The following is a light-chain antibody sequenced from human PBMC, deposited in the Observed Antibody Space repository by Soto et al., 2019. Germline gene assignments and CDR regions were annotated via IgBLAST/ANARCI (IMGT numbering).Light chain of an antibody. J-gene: IGKJ1*01. CDR2: RAS. CDR1: QSISSW. CDR3: QQYNGYPWT. Sequence: DIQMTQSPSTLSASVGDRVTITCRASQSISSWLAWYQQKPGKAPKLLIYRASSLEGGVPSRFSGSGSGTEFTLTSSRRQPDDFATYYCQQYNGYPWTFGQGTKVEIK. V-gene: IGKV1-5*03.